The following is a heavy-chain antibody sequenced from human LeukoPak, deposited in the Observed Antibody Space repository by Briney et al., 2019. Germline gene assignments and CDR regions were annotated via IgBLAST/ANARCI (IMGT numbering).Heavy chain of an antibody. J-gene: IGHJ4*02. Sequence: SVKVSCKASGDTFSSYAISWVRQAPGQGLEWMGGIIPIFGTANYAQKFQGGVTITADESTSTAYMELSSLRSEDTAVYYCARGVGYDYVWGSYRPYYFDYWGQGTLVTVSS. D-gene: IGHD3-16*02. CDR3: ARGVGYDYVWGSYRPYYFDY. V-gene: IGHV1-69*13. CDR1: GDTFSSYA. CDR2: IIPIFGTA.